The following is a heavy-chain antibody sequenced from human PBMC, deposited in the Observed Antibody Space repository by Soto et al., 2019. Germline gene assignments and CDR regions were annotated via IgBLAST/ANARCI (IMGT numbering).Heavy chain of an antibody. Sequence: SETLSLTCTVSGGPISSSRYYWGWIRQPPGKGLEWVGSVYYMGATYYNPSLRSRVTISVDMAKNQFSLNRNSVTAADTAVCYCVRHLLGVFPNAMDVWGQWTSVTVSS. CDR3: VRHLLGVFPNAMDV. V-gene: IGHV4-39*01. D-gene: IGHD2-15*01. CDR2: VYYMGAT. CDR1: GGPISSSRYY. J-gene: IGHJ6*02.